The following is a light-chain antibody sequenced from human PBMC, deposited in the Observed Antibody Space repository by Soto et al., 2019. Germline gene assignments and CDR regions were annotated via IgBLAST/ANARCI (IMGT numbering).Light chain of an antibody. J-gene: IGLJ2*01. Sequence: SYELTQPPSVSVAPGKTARMTCGGDNIGSKSVHWYQQKPGQAPVLVIYYDVDRPSGIPERFSGSKSGNTATLTISRAEAADEADYYCQVWASITYHVVFGGGTKLTVL. CDR1: NIGSKS. CDR3: QVWASITYHVV. CDR2: YDV. V-gene: IGLV3-21*04.